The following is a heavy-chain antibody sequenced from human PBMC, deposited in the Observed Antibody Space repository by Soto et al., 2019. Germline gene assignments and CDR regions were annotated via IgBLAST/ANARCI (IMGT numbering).Heavy chain of an antibody. CDR1: GGTFNTYA. CDR3: AREVQVHTPAFVY. J-gene: IGHJ4*02. D-gene: IGHD3-10*01. Sequence: QVQLVQSGAEMKKPGSSVKVSCQSSGGTFNTYAMNWVRQAPGQGPEWMGDISPMFGAANYARKFQGRVTITADESTGTSYMQLSSLTSEDTAVYFCAREVQVHTPAFVYWGQGTLVTVSS. CDR2: ISPMFGAA. V-gene: IGHV1-69*19.